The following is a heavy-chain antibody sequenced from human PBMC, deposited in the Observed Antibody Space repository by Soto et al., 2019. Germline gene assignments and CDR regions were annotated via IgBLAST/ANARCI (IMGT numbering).Heavy chain of an antibody. CDR1: GFTVSSKY. V-gene: IGHV3-66*01. CDR2: IYSGDST. CDR3: AREDGYYGMDV. Sequence: EVQLVESGGGLVQPGGSLRLSCAASGFTVSSKYMSWVRQAPGKGLEWVSVIYSGDSTYYADSVKGRFTISRDNSKNTLYLQMNSLRDEDTAVYYGAREDGYYGMDVWGQGTTVTVSS. J-gene: IGHJ6*02.